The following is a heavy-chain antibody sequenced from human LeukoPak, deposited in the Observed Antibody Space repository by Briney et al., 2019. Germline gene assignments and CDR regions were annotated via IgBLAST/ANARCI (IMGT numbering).Heavy chain of an antibody. CDR3: AGGLFQRDY. CDR1: GGSFSGYF. V-gene: IGHV4-34*01. Sequence: SETLSLTCAVYGGSFSGYFWSWIRQPPGKGLEWIGEVNHSGRTNYNPSLKSRVTISVDTSKNQFSLNLNSVTAADTAVYYCAGGLFQRDYWGQGTLVTVSS. J-gene: IGHJ4*02. D-gene: IGHD2/OR15-2a*01. CDR2: VNHSGRT.